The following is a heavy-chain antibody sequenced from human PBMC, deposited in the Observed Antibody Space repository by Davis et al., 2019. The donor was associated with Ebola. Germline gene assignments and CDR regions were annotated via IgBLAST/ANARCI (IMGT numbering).Heavy chain of an antibody. J-gene: IGHJ4*02. V-gene: IGHV5-51*01. Sequence: GESLKISCKVSGYSFTSYWIAWVRQLPGKGLEWMGIIYPADSDIRYSPSFRGQVTISADKSITTAYLRWSSLEASDTAMYYCARRYCTGTSCYVDYWGQGTLVTVSS. CDR2: IYPADSDI. CDR3: ARRYCTGTSCYVDY. D-gene: IGHD2-2*01. CDR1: GYSFTSYW.